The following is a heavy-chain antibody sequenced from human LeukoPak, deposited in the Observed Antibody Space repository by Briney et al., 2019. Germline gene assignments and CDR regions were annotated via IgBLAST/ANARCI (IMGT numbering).Heavy chain of an antibody. V-gene: IGHV3-30*01. CDR1: GFTFSSYA. J-gene: IGHJ3*02. D-gene: IGHD2-2*01. CDR3: ARVLFPVVVPAAKEGDAFDI. Sequence: GGSLRLSCAASGFTFSSYAMHWVRQAPGKGLEWVAVISYDGSNKYYADSVKGRFTISRDNSKNTLYLQMNGLRAEDTAVYYCARVLFPVVVPAAKEGDAFDIWGQGTMVTVSS. CDR2: ISYDGSNK.